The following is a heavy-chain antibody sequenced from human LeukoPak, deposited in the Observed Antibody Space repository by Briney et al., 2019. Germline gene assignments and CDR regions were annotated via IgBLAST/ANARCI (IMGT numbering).Heavy chain of an antibody. J-gene: IGHJ4*02. D-gene: IGHD3-22*01. Sequence: SSETLSLTCTVSGGSISSYYWSWIRQPAGKGLEWIGRIYTSGSTNYNPSLKSRVTMSVDTSKNQFSLKLSSVTAADTAVYYCARANDYYDSSGYYLWGQGTLVTVSS. V-gene: IGHV4-4*07. CDR2: IYTSGST. CDR1: GGSISSYY. CDR3: ARANDYYDSSGYYL.